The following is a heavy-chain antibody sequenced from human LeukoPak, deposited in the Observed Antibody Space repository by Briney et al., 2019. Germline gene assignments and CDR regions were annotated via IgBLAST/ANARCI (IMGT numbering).Heavy chain of an antibody. CDR3: AGVGGYIYGSFDY. CDR2: IYYSGST. D-gene: IGHD5-18*01. J-gene: IGHJ4*02. Sequence: SETLSLTCTVSGGSISSYYWSWIRQPPGKGLEWIGYIYYSGSTNYNPSLKSRVTISVDTSKNQFSLKLSSVTAADTAVYYCAGVGGYIYGSFDYWGQGTLVTVSS. CDR1: GGSISSYY. V-gene: IGHV4-59*01.